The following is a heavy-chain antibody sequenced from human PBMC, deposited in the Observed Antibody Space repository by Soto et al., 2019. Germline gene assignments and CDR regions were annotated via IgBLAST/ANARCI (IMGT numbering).Heavy chain of an antibody. CDR1: GGTFSSYA. CDR2: IIPIFGTA. V-gene: IGHV1-69*01. Sequence: QVQLVQSGAEVKKPGSSVKVSCKASGGTFSSYAISWVRQAPGQGLEWMGGIIPIFGTANYAQKFQGRVTITADESTSTAKRGLSSLRSEDTAVYYGAGWPEAVAGPNYYYYYGMDVWGQGTTVTASS. D-gene: IGHD6-19*01. CDR3: AGWPEAVAGPNYYYYYGMDV. J-gene: IGHJ6*02.